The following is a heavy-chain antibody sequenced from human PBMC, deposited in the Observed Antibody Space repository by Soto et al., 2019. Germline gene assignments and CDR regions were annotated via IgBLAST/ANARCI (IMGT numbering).Heavy chain of an antibody. CDR3: ARATKRWLVPYYFDY. J-gene: IGHJ4*02. CDR2: INPNSGGT. V-gene: IGHV1-2*04. D-gene: IGHD6-19*01. Sequence: ASVKVSCKASGYTFTGYYMHWVRQAPGQGLEWMGWINPNSGGTNYAQKFQGWVTMTRDTSISTAYMELSRLRSDDTAVYYCARATKRWLVPYYFDYWGQGTLVTVSS. CDR1: GYTFTGYY.